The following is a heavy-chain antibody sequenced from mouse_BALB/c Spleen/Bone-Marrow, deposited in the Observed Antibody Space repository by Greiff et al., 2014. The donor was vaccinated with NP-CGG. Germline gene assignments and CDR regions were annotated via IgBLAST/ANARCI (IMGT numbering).Heavy chain of an antibody. CDR2: IDPANGRT. D-gene: IGHD1-1*01. V-gene: IGHV14-3*02. CDR1: GFTFTGTY. Sequence: VQLQQSGAELVKPGASVKLSCTASGFTFTGTYMHWVKQRPGQGLEWIGRIDPANGRTKYDQKFKGKATITADTSSSTAYMHLSSLTSENSAVYSGARWTTTLLSSDDWGQGTTVTVSS. CDR3: ARWTTTLLSSDD. J-gene: IGHJ1*01.